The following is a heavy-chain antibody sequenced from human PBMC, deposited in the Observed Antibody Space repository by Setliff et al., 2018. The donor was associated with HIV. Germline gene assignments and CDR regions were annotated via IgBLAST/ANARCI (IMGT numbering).Heavy chain of an antibody. CDR2: IYQSGSI. D-gene: IGHD6-19*01. CDR3: ARPRRVRSRAWYWFDI. Sequence: SETLSRTCAASGYSINSGFSRAWIRQPPGQGPQWIGSIYQSGSIYYNPSLQSRVTISVDSSKNQFSLNLFSVTAADTAVYYCARPRRVRSRAWYWFDIWGQGTLVTGSS. CDR1: GYSINSGFS. V-gene: IGHV4-38-2*01. J-gene: IGHJ5*02.